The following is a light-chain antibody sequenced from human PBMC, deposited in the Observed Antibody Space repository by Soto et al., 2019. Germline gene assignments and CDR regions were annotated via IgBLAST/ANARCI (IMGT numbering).Light chain of an antibody. Sequence: ETVMTQSPATLSVSPGEGATLSCRATESINQNLAWYQQKSGQAPRLLIHGASYRATGIPDRFSGRGSGTEFTLAISRLQSEDFAVYYCQQYNTWPLTFGGGTKVEIK. CDR1: ESINQN. V-gene: IGKV3-15*01. CDR3: QQYNTWPLT. J-gene: IGKJ4*01. CDR2: GAS.